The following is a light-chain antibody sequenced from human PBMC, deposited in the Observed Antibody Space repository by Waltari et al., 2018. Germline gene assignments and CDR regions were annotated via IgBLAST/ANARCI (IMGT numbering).Light chain of an antibody. J-gene: IGKJ1*01. CDR3: QQYHTTSWT. CDR1: QSIRSNY. V-gene: IGKV3-20*01. Sequence: EIVLTQSPGTLSLSPGERATLSCRASQSIRSNYLAWFQKKPGQAPRLLIYGAFDRATGIPDRFSGIGSGTDFTLTISRLEPEDFAVYYCQQYHTTSWTFGQGTKVEI. CDR2: GAF.